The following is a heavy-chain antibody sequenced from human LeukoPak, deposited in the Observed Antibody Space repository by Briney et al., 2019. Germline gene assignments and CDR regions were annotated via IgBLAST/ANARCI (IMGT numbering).Heavy chain of an antibody. CDR1: GFTFSSYW. CDR2: IKSKTDGGTA. CDR3: TTAGDYGDYLWGGDAFDI. V-gene: IGHV3-15*01. J-gene: IGHJ3*02. D-gene: IGHD4-17*01. Sequence: GGSLRLSCAASGFTFSSYWVSWVRQAPGEGLGWVGRIKSKTDGGTADYAAPVKGRFTISRDDSNNTLYLRMNSLKTEDTAVYYCTTAGDYGDYLWGGDAFDIWGQGTMVTVSS.